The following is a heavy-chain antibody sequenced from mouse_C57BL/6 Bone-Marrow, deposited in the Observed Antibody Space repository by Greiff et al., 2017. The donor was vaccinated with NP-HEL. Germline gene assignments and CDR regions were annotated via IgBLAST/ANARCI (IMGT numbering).Heavy chain of an antibody. J-gene: IGHJ2*01. CDR2: IDPSDSYT. CDR1: GYTFTSYW. D-gene: IGHD2-2*01. CDR3: ARRGGYDEDY. V-gene: IGHV1-69*01. Sequence: QVQLQQPGAELVMPGASVKLSCKASGYTFTSYWMHWVKQRPGQGLEWIGEIDPSDSYTNYNQKFKGKSTLTVDKSSSTAYMQLSSLTSEDSAVYYCARRGGYDEDYWGQGTTLTVSS.